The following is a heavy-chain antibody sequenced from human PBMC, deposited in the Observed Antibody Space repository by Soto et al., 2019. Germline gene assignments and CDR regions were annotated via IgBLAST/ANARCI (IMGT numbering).Heavy chain of an antibody. Sequence: QVQLVESGGGVVQPGRSLRLSCAASGFTFSSYAMHWVRQAPGKGLEWVAVISYDGSNKYYADSVKGRFTISRDNSKNTLYLQMNSLGAEDTAVYYCASDRASSGWYFFDAFDIWGQGTMVTVSS. CDR3: ASDRASSGWYFFDAFDI. CDR1: GFTFSSYA. CDR2: ISYDGSNK. V-gene: IGHV3-30-3*01. D-gene: IGHD6-19*01. J-gene: IGHJ3*02.